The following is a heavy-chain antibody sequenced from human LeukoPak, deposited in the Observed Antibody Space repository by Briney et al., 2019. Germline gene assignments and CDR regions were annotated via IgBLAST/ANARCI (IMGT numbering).Heavy chain of an antibody. Sequence: PGGSLTLSCAASVFPFNSYVMHCVRQAPGKGLEWVSDIYSGGSTYYSDSFKGRFTIPREHSKNTLYLHINSLRAEDTAVYYCARALYYGGYNWFDPWGEGTLVTVSS. V-gene: IGHV3-66*01. CDR3: ARALYYGGYNWFDP. J-gene: IGHJ5*02. CDR1: VFPFNSYV. CDR2: IYSGGST. D-gene: IGHD4-23*01.